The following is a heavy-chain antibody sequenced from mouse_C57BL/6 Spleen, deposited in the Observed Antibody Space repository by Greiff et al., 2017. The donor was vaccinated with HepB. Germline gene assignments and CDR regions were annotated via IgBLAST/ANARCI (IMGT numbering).Heavy chain of an antibody. D-gene: IGHD1-1*01. J-gene: IGHJ2*01. CDR3: ARKTTVGFDY. Sequence: HVQLQESGAELVRPGTSVKVSCKASGYAFTNYLIEWVKQRPGQGLEWIGVINPGSGGTNYNEKFKGKATLTADKSSSTAYMQLSSLTSEDSAVYFCARKTTVGFDYWGQGTTLTVSS. V-gene: IGHV1-54*01. CDR1: GYAFTNYL. CDR2: INPGSGGT.